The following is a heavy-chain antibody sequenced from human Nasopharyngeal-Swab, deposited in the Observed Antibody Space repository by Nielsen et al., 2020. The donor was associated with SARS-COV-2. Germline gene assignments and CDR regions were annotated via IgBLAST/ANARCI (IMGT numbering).Heavy chain of an antibody. V-gene: IGHV4-39*07. Sequence: SETLSLTCSVSGGSMTSNNYYRGWIRQPPERGLEWIGNIYYNGITYYNPSLKSRVTISLDTSKSQFSLKLTSVTAADTAVYYCARAIKIFGAVVGSFDPWGQGTLVTVSS. CDR1: GGSMTSNNYY. CDR2: IYYNGIT. CDR3: ARAIKIFGAVVGSFDP. J-gene: IGHJ5*02. D-gene: IGHD3-3*01.